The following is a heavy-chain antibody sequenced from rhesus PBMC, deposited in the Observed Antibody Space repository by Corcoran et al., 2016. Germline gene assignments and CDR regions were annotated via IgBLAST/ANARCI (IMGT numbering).Heavy chain of an antibody. CDR2: INPYNGNT. J-gene: IGHJ4*01. CDR3: AREGVYTVTMFDY. CDR1: GYTFTDYH. V-gene: IGHV1S2*01. D-gene: IGHD4-23*01. Sequence: QVQLVQSGAEVKKPGSSVKVSCKASGYTFTDYHMHWVRQAPRQGLECMGWINPYNGNTKYAQKFQGRVTMTRDTSTITAYMELSILRSEDTAVYYCAREGVYTVTMFDYWGQGVLVTVSS.